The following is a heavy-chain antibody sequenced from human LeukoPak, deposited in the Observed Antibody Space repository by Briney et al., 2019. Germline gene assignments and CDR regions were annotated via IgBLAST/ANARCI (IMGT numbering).Heavy chain of an antibody. D-gene: IGHD1-26*01. CDR1: GFTFSSYA. CDR3: ATDKAGAGYYFDH. Sequence: GGSLRLSCAGSGFTFSSYAMRWVRQAPGKGLEWVSAVSSNGVSTYYADSVKGRFTISRDNSKNTLYLQMNSLRAADTAVYYCATDKAGAGYYFDHWGQGTLVTVSS. J-gene: IGHJ4*02. V-gene: IGHV3-23*01. CDR2: VSSNGVST.